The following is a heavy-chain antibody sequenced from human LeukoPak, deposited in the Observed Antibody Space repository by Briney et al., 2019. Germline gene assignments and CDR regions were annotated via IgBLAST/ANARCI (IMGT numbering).Heavy chain of an antibody. CDR1: GFTFSDNY. CDR2: ISNSGSTI. V-gene: IGHV3-11*01. CDR3: AKSRGMDV. J-gene: IGHJ6*02. Sequence: GGSLRLSCAASGFTFSDNYMTWIRQAPGKGLEWVSYISNSGSTIYYADSVKGRFTVSRDNAKNSLYLQMSSLRAEDTAVYYCAKSRGMDVWGQGTTVTVSS.